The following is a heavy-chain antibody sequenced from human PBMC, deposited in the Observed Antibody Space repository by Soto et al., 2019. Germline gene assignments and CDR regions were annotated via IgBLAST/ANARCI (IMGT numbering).Heavy chain of an antibody. CDR1: GYTFTSYG. D-gene: IGHD2-15*01. V-gene: IGHV1-18*01. CDR2: ISAYNGNT. Sequence: ASVKVSCKASGYTFTSYGISWVRQAPGQGLEWMGWISAYNGNTNYAQKLQGRVTMTTDTSTSTAYMELRSLRSDDTAVYYCASDGSTVVARQGAYDEYYYGVDVWG. CDR3: ASDGSTVVARQGAYDEYYYGVDV. J-gene: IGHJ6*02.